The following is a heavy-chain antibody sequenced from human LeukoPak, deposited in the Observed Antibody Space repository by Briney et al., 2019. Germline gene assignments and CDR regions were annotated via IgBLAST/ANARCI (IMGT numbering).Heavy chain of an antibody. D-gene: IGHD4-11*01. CDR2: ISGSGGST. Sequence: GGSLRLSCAASGFTVSSNYMSWVRQAPGKGLEWVSAISGSGGSTYYADSVKGRFTISRDNSKNTLYLQMNSLRAEDTAVYYCAKLFLGNYGGIDYWGQGTLVTVSS. J-gene: IGHJ4*02. CDR3: AKLFLGNYGGIDY. V-gene: IGHV3-23*01. CDR1: GFTVSSNY.